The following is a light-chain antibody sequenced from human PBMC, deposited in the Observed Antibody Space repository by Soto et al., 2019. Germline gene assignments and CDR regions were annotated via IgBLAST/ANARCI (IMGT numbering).Light chain of an antibody. Sequence: QSVLTQPASVSGSPGQSITISCTGTSSVVGAYNHVSWYQQHPGKAPKLIIYEVNTRPSGISNRFSGSKSGDTASLTISGLQAEDEADYFCCSYAGTVAYVFGTGTKVTVL. CDR3: CSYAGTVAYV. V-gene: IGLV2-23*02. J-gene: IGLJ1*01. CDR1: SSVVGAYNH. CDR2: EVN.